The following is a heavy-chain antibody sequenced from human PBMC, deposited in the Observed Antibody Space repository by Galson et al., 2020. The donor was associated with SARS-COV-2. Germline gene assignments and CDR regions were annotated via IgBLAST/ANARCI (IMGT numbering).Heavy chain of an antibody. CDR1: GYTLTELS. D-gene: IGHD1-7*01. CDR3: ATLRVSTGTILHYYDGMDV. Sequence: ASVKVSCKVSGYTLTELSMHWVRQPPGKGLEWMGGFDPEDGETIYAQKFQGRVTMTEDTSTDTAYMELSSLRSEDTAVYYCATLRVSTGTILHYYDGMDVWGQGTTVTVSS. J-gene: IGHJ6*02. CDR2: FDPEDGET. V-gene: IGHV1-24*01.